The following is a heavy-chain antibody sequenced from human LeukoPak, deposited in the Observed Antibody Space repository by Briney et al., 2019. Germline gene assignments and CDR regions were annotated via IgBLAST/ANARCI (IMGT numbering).Heavy chain of an antibody. CDR2: IIPILGTA. CDR1: GGTFSSYA. D-gene: IGHD1-26*01. Sequence: SVKVSCKASGGTFSSYAISWVRQAPGQGLEWMGGIIPILGTANYAQKFQGRVTITTDESTSTAYMELSSLRSEDTAVYYCARVAIVGATMDYFDYWGQGTLVTVSS. J-gene: IGHJ4*02. CDR3: ARVAIVGATMDYFDY. V-gene: IGHV1-69*05.